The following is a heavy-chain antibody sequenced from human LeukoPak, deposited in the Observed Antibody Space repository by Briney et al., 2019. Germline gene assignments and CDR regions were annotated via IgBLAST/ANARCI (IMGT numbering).Heavy chain of an antibody. CDR3: ARGGVLYY. D-gene: IGHD3-10*01. Sequence: PSETLSLTCAVYGGSFSGYYWSWIRQPPGKWLEWIGEINHSGSTNYNPSLKSRVTISVDTSKNQFSLKLSSVTAADTAVYYCARGGVLYYLGQGTLVTVSS. CDR2: INHSGST. V-gene: IGHV4-34*01. CDR1: GGSFSGYY. J-gene: IGHJ4*02.